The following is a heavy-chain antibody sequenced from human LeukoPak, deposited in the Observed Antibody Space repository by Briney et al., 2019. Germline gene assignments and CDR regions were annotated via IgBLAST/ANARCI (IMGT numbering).Heavy chain of an antibody. Sequence: GRSLRLSCAASGFTFVDYAMHWVRQAPGKGLEWVSGISWNSGSIGYADSVKGRFTISRDNAKNSLYLQMNSLRAEDTALYYCAKDIFTMVRGVVDYWGQGTLVTVSS. CDR2: ISWNSGSI. D-gene: IGHD3-10*01. V-gene: IGHV3-9*01. J-gene: IGHJ4*02. CDR3: AKDIFTMVRGVVDY. CDR1: GFTFVDYA.